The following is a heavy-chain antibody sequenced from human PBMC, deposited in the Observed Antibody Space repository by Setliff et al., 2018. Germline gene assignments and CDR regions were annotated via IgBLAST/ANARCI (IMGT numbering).Heavy chain of an antibody. D-gene: IGHD6-19*01. CDR2: IRSKANSYAT. Sequence: GGSLRLSCAASGFAFSGSAMHWVRQASGKGLEWVGRIRSKANSYATAYAASVKGRFTISRDNAKNSLYLQMNSLRVEDTAVYYCGREVAGVDYWGQGTLVTVSS. V-gene: IGHV3-73*01. CDR3: GREVAGVDY. J-gene: IGHJ4*02. CDR1: GFAFSGSA.